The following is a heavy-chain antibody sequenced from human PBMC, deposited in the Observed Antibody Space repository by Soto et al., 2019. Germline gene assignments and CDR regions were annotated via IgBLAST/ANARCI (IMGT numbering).Heavy chain of an antibody. D-gene: IGHD1-1*01. CDR1: GYTFTTYG. CDR3: ARGSGDTGSAWLDP. J-gene: IGHJ5*02. Sequence: QIQLVQSGGEVRKPGASVKLSCKASGYTFTTYGISWVRQRPGQGLEWMGWISAFNGNTKSAQEFQGRVTMTTDTYATTAYMEVKRLTSDDSAVYFCARGSGDTGSAWLDPWGQGTLVTVSS. CDR2: ISAFNGNT. V-gene: IGHV1-18*01.